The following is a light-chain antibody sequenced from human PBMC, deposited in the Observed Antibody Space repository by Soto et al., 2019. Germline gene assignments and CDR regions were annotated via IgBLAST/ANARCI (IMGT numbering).Light chain of an antibody. CDR1: QSVLYSSNNKNY. V-gene: IGKV4-1*01. Sequence: DIVMTQSPDSLSVSLGERATINCKSSQSVLYSSNNKNYLAWYQQRPGQPPKLLIYWASTRESRVPDRFIGSGSGTDFTLTISSLQADDVAVYYCQQCHGTPYTFGQGTKVDI. CDR3: QQCHGTPYT. J-gene: IGKJ2*01. CDR2: WAS.